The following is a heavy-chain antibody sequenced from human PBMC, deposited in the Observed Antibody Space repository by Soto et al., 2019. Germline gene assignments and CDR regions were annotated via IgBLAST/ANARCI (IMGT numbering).Heavy chain of an antibody. D-gene: IGHD2-21*02. CDR3: ARGRGVTGPFDY. CDR1: GFTFSSYG. Sequence: LRLSCAASGFTFSSYGMHWVRQAPGKGLEWVAVIWYDGSNKYYADSVKGRFTISRDNSKNTLYLQMNSLRAEDTAVYYCARGRGVTGPFDYWGQGTLVTVSS. J-gene: IGHJ4*02. CDR2: IWYDGSNK. V-gene: IGHV3-33*01.